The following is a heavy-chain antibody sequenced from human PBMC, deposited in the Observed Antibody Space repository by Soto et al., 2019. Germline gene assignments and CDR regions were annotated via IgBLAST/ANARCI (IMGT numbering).Heavy chain of an antibody. Sequence: PGGSLRLSCAASGFTFSSYGMHWVRQAPGKGLEWVAVISYDGSNKYYADSVKGRFTISRDNSKNTLYLQMNSLRAEDTAVYYCAKDHCGGDFTCFDYWGQGTLVTVSS. J-gene: IGHJ4*02. CDR1: GFTFSSYG. D-gene: IGHD2-21*02. V-gene: IGHV3-30*18. CDR3: AKDHCGGDFTCFDY. CDR2: ISYDGSNK.